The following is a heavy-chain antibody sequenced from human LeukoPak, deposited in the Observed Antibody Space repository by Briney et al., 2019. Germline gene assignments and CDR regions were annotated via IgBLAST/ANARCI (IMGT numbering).Heavy chain of an antibody. J-gene: IGHJ1*01. CDR3: ARYSGNYLGAGAEYFQH. Sequence: PSETLSLTCAVYGGSFSGYYWSWVRQPPGKGLEWIGEINHSGSTNYNPSLKSRVTISVDTSKNQFSLKLSSVTAADTAVYYCARYSGNYLGAGAEYFQHWGQGTLVTVSS. CDR2: INHSGST. D-gene: IGHD1-26*01. V-gene: IGHV4-34*01. CDR1: GGSFSGYY.